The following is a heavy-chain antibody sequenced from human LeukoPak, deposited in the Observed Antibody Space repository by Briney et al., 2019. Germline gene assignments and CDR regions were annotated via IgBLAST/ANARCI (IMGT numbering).Heavy chain of an antibody. V-gene: IGHV4-59*01. J-gene: IGHJ5*02. D-gene: IGHD1-14*01. CDR1: GGSISSYY. Sequence: SETLSLTCTVSGGSISSYYWSWLRQPPGKGREWFGYIYYSGSTNYNPSLKSRVTISVDTSKNQFSLKLSSVTAADTAVYYCARANPSHWFDPWGQGTLVTVSS. CDR2: IYYSGST. CDR3: ARANPSHWFDP.